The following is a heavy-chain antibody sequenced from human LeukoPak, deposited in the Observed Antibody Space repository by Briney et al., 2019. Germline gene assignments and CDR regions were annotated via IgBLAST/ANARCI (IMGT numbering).Heavy chain of an antibody. CDR1: GFTVSSNY. V-gene: IGHV3-53*01. Sequence: PGGSLRLSCAASGFTVSSNYMTWVRQAPGKELEWVSVIYSGASTYYADSVKGRFTISRDNSKNTLHLQMNSLRAEDTAVYYCARGPDISTGPPPDYWGQGTLVTVSS. J-gene: IGHJ4*02. CDR3: ARGPDISTGPPPDY. D-gene: IGHD3-9*01. CDR2: IYSGAST.